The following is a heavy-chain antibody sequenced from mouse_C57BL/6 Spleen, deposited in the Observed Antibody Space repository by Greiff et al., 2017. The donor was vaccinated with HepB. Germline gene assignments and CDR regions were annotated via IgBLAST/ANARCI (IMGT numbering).Heavy chain of an antibody. Sequence: VQLQQSGAELVRPGASVTLSCKASGYTFTDYEMHWVKQTPVHGLEWIGAIDPETGGTAYNQKFKGKAILTADKSSSTAYMELRSLTSVDSAVYYCTSRYYDGSPWYFDGWGTGTTVTVSS. V-gene: IGHV1-15*01. CDR1: GYTFTDYE. J-gene: IGHJ1*03. CDR2: IDPETGGT. D-gene: IGHD1-1*01. CDR3: TSRYYDGSPWYFDG.